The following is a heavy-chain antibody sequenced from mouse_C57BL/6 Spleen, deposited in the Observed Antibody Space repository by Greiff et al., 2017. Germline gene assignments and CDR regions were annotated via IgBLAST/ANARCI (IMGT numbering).Heavy chain of an antibody. V-gene: IGHV3-6*01. CDR3: AREAGTYFDY. CDR2: ISYDGSN. Sequence: EVKLMESGPGLVKPSQSLSLTCSVTGYSITSGYYWNWIRQFPGNKLEWMGYISYDGSNNYNPSLKNRISITRDTSKNQFFLKLNSVTTEDTATYYCAREAGTYFDYWGQGTTLTVSS. CDR1: GYSITSGYY. J-gene: IGHJ2*01. D-gene: IGHD4-1*01.